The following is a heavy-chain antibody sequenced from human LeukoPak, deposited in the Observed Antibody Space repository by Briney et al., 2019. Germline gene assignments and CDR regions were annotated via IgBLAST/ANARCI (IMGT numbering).Heavy chain of an antibody. J-gene: IGHJ4*02. Sequence: ASVKVSCKASGYTFTGYHMHWVRQAPGQGLEWMGRINPNSGDTNYAQKFQGRVAMTRDTSISTAFMELTRLRSGDTAVYYCARDYCSSTSCLFDYWGQGTLVTVSS. D-gene: IGHD2-2*01. CDR2: INPNSGDT. V-gene: IGHV1-2*06. CDR3: ARDYCSSTSCLFDY. CDR1: GYTFTGYH.